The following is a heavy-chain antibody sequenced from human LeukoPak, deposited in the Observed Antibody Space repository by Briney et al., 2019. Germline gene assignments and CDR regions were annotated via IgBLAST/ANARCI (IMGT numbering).Heavy chain of an antibody. J-gene: IGHJ4*02. Sequence: SETLSLTCTVSGGSISSHYWSWIRQPPGKGLEWIGYMYYSGSTNYNPSLKSRVTISVDTSKNQFSLKLNSVTAADTAVYYCARGPYYSDSVTYSFDYWGQGALVTVSS. V-gene: IGHV4-59*11. CDR1: GGSISSHY. CDR3: ARGPYYSDSVTYSFDY. D-gene: IGHD3-22*01. CDR2: MYYSGST.